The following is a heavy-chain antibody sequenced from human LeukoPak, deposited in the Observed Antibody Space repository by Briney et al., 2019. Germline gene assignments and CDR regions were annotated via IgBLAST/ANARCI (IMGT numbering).Heavy chain of an antibody. D-gene: IGHD2-2*01. CDR2: INHSGGT. Sequence: SETLSLTCAVYGGSFSGYYWSWIRQPPGKGLEWIGEINHSGGTNYNPSLKSRVTISVDTSKNQFSLKLSSVTAADTAVYYCARINALGYCSSTSCYGRRYYYGMDVWGQGTTVTVSS. CDR3: ARINALGYCSSTSCYGRRYYYGMDV. CDR1: GGSFSGYY. J-gene: IGHJ6*02. V-gene: IGHV4-34*01.